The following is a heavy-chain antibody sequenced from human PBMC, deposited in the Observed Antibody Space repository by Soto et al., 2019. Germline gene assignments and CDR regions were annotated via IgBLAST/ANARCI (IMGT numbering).Heavy chain of an antibody. D-gene: IGHD3-3*01. J-gene: IGHJ4*02. V-gene: IGHV3-23*01. CDR1: GFSFGGYA. Sequence: EVQLLESGGGLIQPEGSLRLSCAASGFSFGGYAMGWVRQAPGKGLEWVSIVSGSGATTYYADSVKGRFTISRDNSKNTLYLQMNSLRTEDTAVYYCAKALSGYTRLAFDSWGQGTLVTVSS. CDR2: VSGSGATT. CDR3: AKALSGYTRLAFDS.